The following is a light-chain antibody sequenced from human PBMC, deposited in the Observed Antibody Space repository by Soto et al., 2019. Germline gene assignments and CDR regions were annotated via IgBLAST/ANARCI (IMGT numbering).Light chain of an antibody. Sequence: QSVLTQPASVSGSPGQSITISCTGTSSDVGNYKYVSWYQQHPGKAPKLMIYEVSNRPSGASNRFSGSKSGNTASLTISGLKAEDETDYYCFSYTSSGTYVFGTGTKV. CDR1: SSDVGNYKY. J-gene: IGLJ1*01. CDR2: EVS. CDR3: FSYTSSGTYV. V-gene: IGLV2-14*01.